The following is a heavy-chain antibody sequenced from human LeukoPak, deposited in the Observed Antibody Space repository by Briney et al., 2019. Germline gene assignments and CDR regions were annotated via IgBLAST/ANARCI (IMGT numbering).Heavy chain of an antibody. J-gene: IGHJ3*02. V-gene: IGHV1-18*04. CDR2: ISAYNGNT. Sequence: ASVKVSCKASGYTFTGYYMHWVRQAPGQGLEWMGWISAYNGNTNYAQKLQGRVTMTTDTSTSTAYMELRSLRSDDTAVYYCARMMTPRLYYDSSGYYYGAFDIWGQGTMVTVSS. D-gene: IGHD3-22*01. CDR1: GYTFTGYY. CDR3: ARMMTPRLYYDSSGYYYGAFDI.